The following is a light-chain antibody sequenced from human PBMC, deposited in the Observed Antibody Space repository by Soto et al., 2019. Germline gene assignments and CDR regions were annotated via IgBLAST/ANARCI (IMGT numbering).Light chain of an antibody. CDR2: GAS. V-gene: IGKV3-20*01. CDR3: QQYGSSPRT. J-gene: IGKJ1*01. Sequence: EIVLMQSPGSPSLSRGEAATLFCRASQSVSSRYLARYQQKPGQAPRLLIYGASSRATGIPDRFSCSGSGTDFALTISSPEPEDFAVYYCQQYGSSPRTFGQGTKVDIK. CDR1: QSVSSRY.